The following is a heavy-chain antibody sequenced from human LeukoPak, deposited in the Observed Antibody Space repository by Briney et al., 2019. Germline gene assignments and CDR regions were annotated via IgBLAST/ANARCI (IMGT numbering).Heavy chain of an antibody. D-gene: IGHD3-22*01. J-gene: IGHJ4*02. CDR1: GFTFSSYA. CDR2: VSSHGVDK. Sequence: PGGSLRLSCVASGFTFSSYAMHWVRQAPGKGLEWLAVVSSHGVDKFYADSVKGRFTISRDNSKNTLYLQMNSLRAEDTAVYYCAKSRYYYDSSGYRWGQGTLVTVSS. V-gene: IGHV3-30*04. CDR3: AKSRYYYDSSGYR.